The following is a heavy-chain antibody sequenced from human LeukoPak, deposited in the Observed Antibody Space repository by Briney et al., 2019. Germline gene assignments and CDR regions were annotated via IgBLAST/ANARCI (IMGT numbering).Heavy chain of an antibody. CDR3: AKGAVYSYSYYMDV. CDR1: GFTFSSYA. CDR2: ISGSGGST. Sequence: GGSLRLSCAASGFTFSSYAMSWVRQAPGKGLEWVSAISGSGGSTYYADSVKGRFTISRDNPKNTLYLQMNSLRAEDTAVYYCAKGAVYSYSYYMDVWGKGTTVTVSS. J-gene: IGHJ6*03. D-gene: IGHD5-18*01. V-gene: IGHV3-23*01.